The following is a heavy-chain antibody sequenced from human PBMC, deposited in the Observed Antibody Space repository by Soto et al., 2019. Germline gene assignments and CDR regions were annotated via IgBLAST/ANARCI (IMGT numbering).Heavy chain of an antibody. V-gene: IGHV3-23*01. CDR2: VTGGGSNT. Sequence: EVELLESGGGLVQTGGSLRLSCTASGFAFSTYPMAWVRQAPGKGLEWVSSVTGGGSNTYYADSVKGRFTISRDISKNTLYLQMNSLRAEDTAIYYCAKQDYYSYSSGYPFVWGQGTLVTVSS. J-gene: IGHJ4*02. CDR3: AKQDYYSYSSGYPFV. D-gene: IGHD3-22*01. CDR1: GFAFSTYP.